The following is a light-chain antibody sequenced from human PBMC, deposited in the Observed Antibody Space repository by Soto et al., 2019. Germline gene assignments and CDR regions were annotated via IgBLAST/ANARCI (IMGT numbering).Light chain of an antibody. J-gene: IGLJ2*01. CDR2: DDN. CDR3: PPYARKITLV. V-gene: IGLV2-23*01. Sequence: QSGLTQTASMSGSPGQSITMSCTGSRSDVGGYNLVSWYQQHPGKAPKLLISDDNKRPSGVSDRFSGSKSGNTASLTISGLQGGDGGYFFRPPYARKITLVFGGGTKVTVL. CDR1: RSDVGGYNL.